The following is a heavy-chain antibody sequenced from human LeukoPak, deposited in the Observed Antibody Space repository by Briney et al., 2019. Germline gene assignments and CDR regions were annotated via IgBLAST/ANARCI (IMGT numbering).Heavy chain of an antibody. CDR3: AKDWDNWRTPPAHSSWDY. Sequence: GGSLRLSCAASGLTFSSYAMSWVRHAPGKGLECVSAISGSGVNTFYADSVKGRFTISRDNSKNTLFLQMNTLRAEDSAAYYCAKDWDNWRTPPAHSSWDYWGQGTLVTVSS. CDR1: GLTFSSYA. V-gene: IGHV3-23*01. J-gene: IGHJ4*02. D-gene: IGHD1-20*01. CDR2: ISGSGVNT.